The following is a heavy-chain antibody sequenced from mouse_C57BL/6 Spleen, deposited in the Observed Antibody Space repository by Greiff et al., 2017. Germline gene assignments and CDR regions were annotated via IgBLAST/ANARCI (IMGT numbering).Heavy chain of an antibody. V-gene: IGHV1-81*01. CDR1: GYTFTSYG. CDR2: IYPRSGNT. D-gene: IGHD1-1*01. CDR3: ARTITTVVATDAMDY. Sequence: VQLQQSGAELARPGASVKLSCKASGYTFTSYGISWVKQRTGQGLEWIGEIYPRSGNTYYNEKFKGKGTLTADKSSSTAYMELRSLTAEDSAVYFCARTITTVVATDAMDYWGQGTSGTVSS. J-gene: IGHJ4*01.